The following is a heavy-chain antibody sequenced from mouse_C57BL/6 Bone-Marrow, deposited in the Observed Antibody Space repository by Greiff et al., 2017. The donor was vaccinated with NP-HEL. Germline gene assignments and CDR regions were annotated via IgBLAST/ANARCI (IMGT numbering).Heavy chain of an antibody. CDR2: ISYDGSN. Sequence: DVQLQESGPGLVKPSQSLSLTCSVTGYSITSGYYWNWIRQFPGNKLEWMGYISYDGSNNYNPSLKNRISITRDTSKNQFFLKFNSVTTEDTATYYCARDSYYYGSSYRFAYWGQGTLVTVSA. CDR1: GYSITSGYY. CDR3: ARDSYYYGSSYRFAY. J-gene: IGHJ3*01. V-gene: IGHV3-6*01. D-gene: IGHD1-1*01.